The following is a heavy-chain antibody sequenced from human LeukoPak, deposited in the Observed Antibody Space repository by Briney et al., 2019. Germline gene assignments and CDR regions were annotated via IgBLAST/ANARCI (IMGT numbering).Heavy chain of an antibody. CDR2: IYHSGST. CDR1: GGSISSGGYY. V-gene: IGHV4-30-2*01. CDR3: ARGEVVIAAFDI. J-gene: IGHJ3*02. D-gene: IGHD2-21*01. Sequence: SQTLSLTCTVSGGSISSGGYYWSWIRQPPGKGLEWIGYIYHSGSTYYNPSLKSRVTISVDRSKNQFSLKLSSVTAADTAVYYCARGEVVIAAFDIWGQGTMVTVSS.